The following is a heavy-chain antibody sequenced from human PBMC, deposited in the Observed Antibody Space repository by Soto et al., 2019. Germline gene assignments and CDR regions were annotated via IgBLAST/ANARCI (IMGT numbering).Heavy chain of an antibody. Sequence: GGSLRLSCAASGFTFSSYGMHWVRQAPGKGLEWVAVISYDGSNKYYADSVKGRFTISRDNSKNTLYLQMNSLRAEDTAVYYCAKTPVGASEPPNWFDPWGQGTLVTVST. CDR2: ISYDGSNK. J-gene: IGHJ5*02. D-gene: IGHD3-16*01. CDR3: AKTPVGASEPPNWFDP. V-gene: IGHV3-30*18. CDR1: GFTFSSYG.